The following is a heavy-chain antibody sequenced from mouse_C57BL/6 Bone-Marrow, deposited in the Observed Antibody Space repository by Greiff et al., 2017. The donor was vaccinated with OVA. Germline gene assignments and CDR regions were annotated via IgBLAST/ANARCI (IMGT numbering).Heavy chain of an antibody. D-gene: IGHD1-1*01. CDR3: TRERYRYYYGSSPMDY. CDR1: GYTFTDYE. J-gene: IGHJ4*01. V-gene: IGHV1-15*01. Sequence: QVQLKESGAELVRPGASVTLSCKASGYTFTDYEMHWVKQTPVHGLEWIGAIDPETGGTAYNQKFKGKAILTADKSSSTAYMELRSLTSEDSAVYYCTRERYRYYYGSSPMDYWGQGTSVTVSS. CDR2: IDPETGGT.